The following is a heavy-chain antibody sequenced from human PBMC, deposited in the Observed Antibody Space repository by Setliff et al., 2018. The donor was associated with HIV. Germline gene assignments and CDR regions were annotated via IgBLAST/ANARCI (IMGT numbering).Heavy chain of an antibody. Sequence: PSETLSLTCTVSGGSISSFYWSWIRQSPGKGLEWIGYIYTSGSTNYNPSPKSRVAISVDTSKNQFSLKLSSVTAADTAVYYCARSPSYSSSFSYYYYSMDVWGQGTTVTVSS. CDR2: IYTSGST. CDR3: ARSPSYSSSFSYYYYSMDV. J-gene: IGHJ6*02. V-gene: IGHV4-4*09. CDR1: GGSISSFY. D-gene: IGHD6-6*01.